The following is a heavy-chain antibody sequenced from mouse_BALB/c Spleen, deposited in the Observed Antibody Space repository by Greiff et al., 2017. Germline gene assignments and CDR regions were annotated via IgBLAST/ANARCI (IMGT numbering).Heavy chain of an antibody. Sequence: EVMLVESGGDLVKPGGSLKLSCAASGFTFSSYGMSWVRQTPDKRLEWVATISSGGSYTYYPDSVKGRFTISRDNAKNTLYLQMSSLKSEDTAMYYCARNYYGNYIRAMDYWGQGTSVTVSS. V-gene: IGHV5-6*01. CDR3: ARNYYGNYIRAMDY. J-gene: IGHJ4*01. D-gene: IGHD2-1*01. CDR2: ISSGGSYT. CDR1: GFTFSSYG.